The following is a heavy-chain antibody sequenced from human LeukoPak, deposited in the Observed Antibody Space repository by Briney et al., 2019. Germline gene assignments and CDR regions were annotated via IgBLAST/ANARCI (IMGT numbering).Heavy chain of an antibody. CDR3: AKELAFLGSSEDY. Sequence: SVKVSCKASGGTSGSYAISWVRQAPGQGLEWMGGIIPIFGTANYAQKFQGRVTITTDESTSTAHMELSSLRAEDTAVYYCAKELAFLGSSEDYWGQGTLVTVSS. D-gene: IGHD6-6*01. CDR2: IIPIFGTA. CDR1: GGTSGSYA. V-gene: IGHV1-69*05. J-gene: IGHJ4*02.